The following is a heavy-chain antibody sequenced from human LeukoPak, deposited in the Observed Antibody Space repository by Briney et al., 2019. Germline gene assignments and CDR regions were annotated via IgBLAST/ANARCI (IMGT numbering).Heavy chain of an antibody. CDR3: ARGPDYGDSRPLFDY. J-gene: IGHJ4*02. Sequence: PSQTLSLTCSVSGVSITSGDYYWSWIRQPPGKGLEWIGYIYYSGITYYNPSLKSRVTISVDTSKNQFSLKLSSVTAADTAVYYCARGPDYGDSRPLFDYWGQGTLVTVSS. V-gene: IGHV4-30-4*08. D-gene: IGHD4-17*01. CDR1: GVSITSGDYY. CDR2: IYYSGIT.